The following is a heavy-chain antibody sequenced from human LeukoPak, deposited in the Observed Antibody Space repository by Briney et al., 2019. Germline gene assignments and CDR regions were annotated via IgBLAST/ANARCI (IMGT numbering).Heavy chain of an antibody. J-gene: IGHJ4*02. CDR2: IYYSGST. Sequence: SETLSLTCTVSGGSISSSSYYWGWIRQPPGKGLEWIGSIYYSGSTYYNPSLKSRVTISVDTSKNQFSLKLSSVTAADTAVYYCARQVSSSWYFLGFDYWGQGTLVTVSS. CDR3: ARQVSSSWYFLGFDY. V-gene: IGHV4-39*01. CDR1: GGSISSSSYY. D-gene: IGHD6-13*01.